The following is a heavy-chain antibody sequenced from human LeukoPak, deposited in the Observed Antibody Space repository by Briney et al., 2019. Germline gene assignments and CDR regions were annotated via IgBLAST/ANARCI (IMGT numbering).Heavy chain of an antibody. V-gene: IGHV3-66*02. CDR2: IYSGGST. Sequence: GGSLRLSCAASGFTVSSNYMSWVRQAPGKGVEWVSVIYSGGSTYYADSVKGRFTISRDNSMNTLYLQMNSLRAEDTAVYYCARDLRPTTIFGVVSNWGQGTLVTVSS. CDR3: ARDLRPTTIFGVVSN. CDR1: GFTVSSNY. J-gene: IGHJ4*02. D-gene: IGHD3-3*01.